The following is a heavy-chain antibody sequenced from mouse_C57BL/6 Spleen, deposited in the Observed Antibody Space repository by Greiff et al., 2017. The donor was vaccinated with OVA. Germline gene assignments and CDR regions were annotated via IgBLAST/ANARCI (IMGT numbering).Heavy chain of an antibody. CDR3: ARGDWDERYFDV. J-gene: IGHJ1*03. Sequence: VKLQQPGAELVMPGASVKLSCKASGYTFTSYWMHWVKQRPGQGLEWIGEIDPSDRYTKYNQKFKGKSTLTVDKSSSTAYMQLSSLTSEDSAVYYCARGDWDERYFDVWGTGTTVTVSS. D-gene: IGHD4-1*01. V-gene: IGHV1-69*01. CDR1: GYTFTSYW. CDR2: IDPSDRYT.